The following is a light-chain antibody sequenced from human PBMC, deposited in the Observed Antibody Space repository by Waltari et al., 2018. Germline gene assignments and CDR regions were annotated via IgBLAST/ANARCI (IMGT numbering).Light chain of an antibody. J-gene: IGLJ2*01. CDR1: SSDVGGYND. CDR2: DVS. Sequence: QAALTQPRSVSGVPGQPVTIPCTGTSSDVGGYNDERWDQQHTGRAPKLMIYDVSKRPSGVPDRFSGSKSCNTASLTISGLQSVDEADYFCCSYAGSYTFSVVFGGGTKLTVL. CDR3: CSYAGSYTFSVV. V-gene: IGLV2-11*01.